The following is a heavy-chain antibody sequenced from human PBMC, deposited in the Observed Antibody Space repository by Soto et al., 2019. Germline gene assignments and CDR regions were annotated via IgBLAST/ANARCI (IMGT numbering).Heavy chain of an antibody. V-gene: IGHV5-51*01. Sequence: GESLKISCKGSGYSFTTYWIAWVRQMPGQGLEWIGIINPIDSDTRYSPSFQGQVTISADKSISTTYLQWSSLKASDTAIYYCARQWNFAYWGQGTLVTVSS. D-gene: IGHD5-12*01. CDR2: INPIDSDT. CDR1: GYSFTTYW. J-gene: IGHJ4*02. CDR3: ARQWNFAY.